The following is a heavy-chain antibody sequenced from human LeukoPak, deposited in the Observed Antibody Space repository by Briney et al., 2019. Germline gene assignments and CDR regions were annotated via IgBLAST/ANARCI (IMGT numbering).Heavy chain of an antibody. CDR1: GGSISSYY. Sequence: SETLSLTCTVSGGSISSYYWSWIRQPPGKGPEWIGYIYYSGSTNYNPSLKSRVTISVATSKNQFSLKLSSVTAADTAVYYCARDERYCSGGSCYPGAFDIWGQGTMVTVSS. CDR2: IYYSGST. CDR3: ARDERYCSGGSCYPGAFDI. J-gene: IGHJ3*02. D-gene: IGHD2-15*01. V-gene: IGHV4-59*01.